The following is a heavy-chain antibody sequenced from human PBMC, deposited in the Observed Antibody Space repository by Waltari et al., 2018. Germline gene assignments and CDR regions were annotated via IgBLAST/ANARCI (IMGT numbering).Heavy chain of an antibody. CDR2: VYYSGTT. Sequence: QVHLQESSPGLVKPSETLSLTCSVSGDSITSHFWSWIRQSPGKGLEWIGYVYYSGTTDYNPSLNSRVTRSADTSKTHFSLNLKSVTAADTAVYYCARRLYGGDPFDSWGQGAQVTVSS. CDR1: GDSITSHF. CDR3: ARRLYGGDPFDS. D-gene: IGHD3-10*01. J-gene: IGHJ4*02. V-gene: IGHV4-59*11.